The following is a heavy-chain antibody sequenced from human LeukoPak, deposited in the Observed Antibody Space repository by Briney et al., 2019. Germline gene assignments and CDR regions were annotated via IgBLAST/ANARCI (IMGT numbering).Heavy chain of an antibody. CDR3: ARGYSFFGRGVNGFAP. CDR2: INTNTGNP. CDR1: GYTFTSYA. J-gene: IGHJ5*02. V-gene: IGHV7-4-1*02. Sequence: ASVKVSCKASGYTFTSYAMNWVRQAPGQGLEWMGWINTNTGNPTYAQGFTGRFVFSLDTSVSTAYLQISSLKAEDTAVYYCARGYSFFGRGVNGFAPGAKETRVTFSS. D-gene: IGHD3-3*01.